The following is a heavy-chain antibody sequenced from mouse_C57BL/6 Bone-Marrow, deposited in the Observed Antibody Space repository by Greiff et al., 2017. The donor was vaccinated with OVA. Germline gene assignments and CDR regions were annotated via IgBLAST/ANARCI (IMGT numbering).Heavy chain of an antibody. CDR2: IHPNSGST. CDR3: ARWAQATVDY. V-gene: IGHV1-64*01. J-gene: IGHJ2*01. D-gene: IGHD3-2*02. CDR1: GYTFTSYW. Sequence: QVQLQQSGAELVKPGASVKLSCKASGYTFTSYWMHWVKQRPGQGLEWIGMIHPNSGSTNYNEKFKSKATLTVDKSSSTAYMQLSSLTSEDSAVYYCARWAQATVDYWGQGTTLTVSS.